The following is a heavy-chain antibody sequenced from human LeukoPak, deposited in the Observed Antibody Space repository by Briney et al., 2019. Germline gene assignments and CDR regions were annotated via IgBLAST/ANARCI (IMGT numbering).Heavy chain of an antibody. CDR1: GGSISSYY. D-gene: IGHD5-12*01. J-gene: IGHJ2*01. V-gene: IGHV4-59*08. CDR2: IYYSGST. CDR3: ARHLRPSRGLQLLVWYFDL. Sequence: SETLSLTCTVSGGSISSYYWSWIRQPPGKGLEWIGYIYYSGSTNYNPSLKSRVTISVDTSKNQFSLKLSSVTAADTAVYYCARHLRPSRGLQLLVWYFDLWGRGTLVTVSS.